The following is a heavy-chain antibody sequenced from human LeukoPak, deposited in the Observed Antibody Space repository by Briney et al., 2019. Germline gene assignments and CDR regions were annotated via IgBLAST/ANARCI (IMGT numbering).Heavy chain of an antibody. CDR1: GFTFSNYA. J-gene: IGHJ4*02. V-gene: IGHV3-23*01. D-gene: IGHD2-15*01. Sequence: AGSLRLSCLASGFTFSNYAMSWVRQAPGKGVEWVSGISGSGGSPYYADSVKGRFTISRDNSKNTLYLQMNSLRAEDTAVYYCAKVTSGGSGYQSDYWGQGTLVTVSS. CDR3: AKVTSGGSGYQSDY. CDR2: ISGSGGSP.